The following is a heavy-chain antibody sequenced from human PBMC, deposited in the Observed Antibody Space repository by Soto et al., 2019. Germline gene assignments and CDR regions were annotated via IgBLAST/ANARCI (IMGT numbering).Heavy chain of an antibody. D-gene: IGHD3-22*01. CDR1: GDSISSSNYY. CDR3: ARSNSGYYKWFDP. J-gene: IGHJ5*02. Sequence: PSETLSLTWTVSGDSISSSNYYWGWIRQPPGKGLEWIANIYYSGTTYCNPSLKSRVATSVDTSKNHFSLKLSSVTAADTAIYYCARSNSGYYKWFDPWGQGTLVTVSS. V-gene: IGHV4-39*02. CDR2: IYYSGTT.